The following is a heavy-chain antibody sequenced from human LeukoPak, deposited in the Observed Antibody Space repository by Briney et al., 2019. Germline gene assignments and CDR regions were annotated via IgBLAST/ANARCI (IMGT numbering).Heavy chain of an antibody. CDR1: GGSISSYY. V-gene: IGHV4-59*08. CDR3: ARQGSAESWATWANWFDP. D-gene: IGHD2/OR15-2a*01. J-gene: IGHJ5*02. CDR2: IWKSAIT. Sequence: SETLSLTCTVSGGSISSYYWSWIRQTPGKGLKWIGYIWKSAITNYNPSLQSRVTISADTSKNQISLNMTSVTAADTAVYYCARQGSAESWATWANWFDPWGQGTLVTVSS.